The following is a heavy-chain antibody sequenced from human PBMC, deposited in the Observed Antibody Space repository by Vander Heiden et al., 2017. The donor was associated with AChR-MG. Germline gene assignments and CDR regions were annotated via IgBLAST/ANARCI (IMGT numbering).Heavy chain of an antibody. D-gene: IGHD4-17*01. CDR1: GVTLSGYA. CDR3: AKDLDNGDYASPFDY. V-gene: IGHV3-23*01. Sequence: EVQLLESGGGLVQPGGSLTLSCAASGVTLSGYAMSWVRQAPGKGLGWVSAISGSGGSTYYADSVKGRFTISRDNSKNTLYLQMNSLRAEDTAVYYCAKDLDNGDYASPFDYWGQGTLVTVSS. CDR2: ISGSGGST. J-gene: IGHJ4*02.